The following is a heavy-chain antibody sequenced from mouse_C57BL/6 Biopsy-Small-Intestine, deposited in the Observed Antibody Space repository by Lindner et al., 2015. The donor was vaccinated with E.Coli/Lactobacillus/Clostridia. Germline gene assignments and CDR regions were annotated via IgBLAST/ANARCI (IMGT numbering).Heavy chain of an antibody. V-gene: IGHV1S26*01. CDR3: ARLLGSLWSSDI. CDR2: VSAYNGNA. Sequence: SVKVSCKPSGYTLSSYGITWVRQAPGQGLEWMGWVSAYNGNANYAQNFQGRVTMTTEESTRTVYMELGSLMSDDTAVYYCARLLGSLWSSDIWGQGTMVTVS. J-gene: IGHJ3*01. D-gene: IGHD1-1*02. CDR1: GYTLSSYG.